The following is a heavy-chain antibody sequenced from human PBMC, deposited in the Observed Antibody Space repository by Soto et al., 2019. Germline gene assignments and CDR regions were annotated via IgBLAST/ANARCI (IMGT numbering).Heavy chain of an antibody. J-gene: IGHJ3*02. V-gene: IGHV4-30-4*01. CDR1: GGSISSGDYY. CDR3: SRGIATMATPDAFDI. D-gene: IGHD3-10*01. CDR2: IYSSGYT. Sequence: QVQLRDSGPGLVKPSQTLSLTCTVSGGSISSGDYYWSWIRQPPGKGLEWIGYIYSSGYTYSNPSLRSRVSISVETSKNQFSLKLTSVTAADTAVYYCSRGIATMATPDAFDIWGQGTLVTVSS.